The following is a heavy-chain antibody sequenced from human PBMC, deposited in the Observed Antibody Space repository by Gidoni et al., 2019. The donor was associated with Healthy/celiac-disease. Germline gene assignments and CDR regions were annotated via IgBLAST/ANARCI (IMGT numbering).Heavy chain of an antibody. V-gene: IGHV4-34*01. CDR1: GGYFSGYY. CDR2: INHSGST. J-gene: IGHJ3*02. Sequence: QVQLQQWGAGLLKTSETLSHTCAVYGGYFSGYYWSWIRQPPGKGLECIGEINHSGSTNYNPPLKSRVTISLDTSKNQFSLKLSSVTSADTAVYYCARLRVDCSSTSCYRGDSFNIWGQGTMVTVSS. D-gene: IGHD2-2*02. CDR3: ARLRVDCSSTSCYRGDSFNI.